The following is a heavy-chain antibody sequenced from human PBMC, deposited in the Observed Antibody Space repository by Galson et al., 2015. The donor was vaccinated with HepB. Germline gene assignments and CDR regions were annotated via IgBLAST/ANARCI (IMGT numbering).Heavy chain of an antibody. D-gene: IGHD3-9*01. J-gene: IGHJ6*02. Sequence: SLRLSCAASGFTFSSYSMNWVRQAPGKGLEWVGRIKSKTDGGTTDYAAPVKGRFTISRDDSKNTLYLQMNSLKTEDTAVYYCTTVLRYFDWLSDEYGMDVWGQGTTVTVSS. CDR1: GFTFSSYS. V-gene: IGHV3-15*01. CDR3: TTVLRYFDWLSDEYGMDV. CDR2: IKSKTDGGTT.